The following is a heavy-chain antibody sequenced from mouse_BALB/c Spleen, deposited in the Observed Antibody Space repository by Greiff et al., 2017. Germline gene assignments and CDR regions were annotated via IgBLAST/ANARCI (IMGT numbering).Heavy chain of an antibody. V-gene: IGHV2-9*02. Sequence: QVQLQQSGPGLVAPSQSLSITCTVSGFSLTSYGVHWVRQPPGKGLEWLGVIWAGGSTNYNSALMSRLSISKDNSKSQVFLKMNSLQTDDTAMYYCARGLGRGYFDVWGAGTTVTVSS. CDR1: GFSLTSYG. D-gene: IGHD4-1*01. CDR3: ARGLGRGYFDV. CDR2: IWAGGST. J-gene: IGHJ1*01.